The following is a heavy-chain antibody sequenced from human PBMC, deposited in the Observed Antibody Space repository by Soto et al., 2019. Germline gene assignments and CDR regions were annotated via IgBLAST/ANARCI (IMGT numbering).Heavy chain of an antibody. Sequence: PVGSLRLSCAASGFTFSSYSMNWVRQAPGKGLEWVSSISSSSSYIYYADSVKGRFTISRDNAKNSLYLQMNSLRAEDTAVYYCARDPAATYYDFWSGYSTGYFDYWGQGTLVTVSS. CDR2: ISSSSSYI. V-gene: IGHV3-21*01. D-gene: IGHD3-3*01. CDR1: GFTFSSYS. J-gene: IGHJ4*02. CDR3: ARDPAATYYDFWSGYSTGYFDY.